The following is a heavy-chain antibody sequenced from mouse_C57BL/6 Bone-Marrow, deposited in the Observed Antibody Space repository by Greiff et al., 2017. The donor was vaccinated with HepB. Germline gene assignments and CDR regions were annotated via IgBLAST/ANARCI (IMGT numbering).Heavy chain of an antibody. CDR2: ISDGGSYT. V-gene: IGHV5-4*03. J-gene: IGHJ3*01. CDR3: ARGRDGGFAY. CDR1: GFTFSSYA. D-gene: IGHD3-3*01. Sequence: DVMLVESGGGLVKPGGSLKLSCAASGFTFSSYAMSWVRQTPEKRLEWVATISDGGSYTYYPDNVKGRFTISRDNAKNNLYLQMSHLKSEDTAMYYCARGRDGGFAYWGQGTLVTVSA.